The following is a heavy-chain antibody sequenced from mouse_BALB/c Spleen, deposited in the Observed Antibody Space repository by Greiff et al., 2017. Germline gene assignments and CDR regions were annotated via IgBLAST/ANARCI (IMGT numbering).Heavy chain of an antibody. Sequence: EVMLVESGGGLVQPGGSLKLSCAASGFTFSSYGMSWVRQTPDKRLELVATINSNGGSTYYPDSVKGRFTISRDNAKNTLYLQMSSLKSEDTAMYYCARDEGNWYFDVWGAGTTVTVSS. V-gene: IGHV5-6-3*01. CDR3: ARDEGNWYFDV. J-gene: IGHJ1*01. CDR1: GFTFSSYG. CDR2: INSNGGST.